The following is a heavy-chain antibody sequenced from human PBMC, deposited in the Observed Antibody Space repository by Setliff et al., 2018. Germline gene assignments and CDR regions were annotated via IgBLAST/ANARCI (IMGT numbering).Heavy chain of an antibody. V-gene: IGHV4-39*07. CDR3: ARVYGENDLPGI. J-gene: IGHJ3*02. Sequence: SETLSLTCTVSGGSITSHSYYWAWIRQPPGKGPEWTGSIYYDGRTFSHPSPRSRVTVSVDTSKNQFSLKLTSVTAADTAMYYCARVYGENDLPGIWGQGTMVTVS. CDR2: IYYDGRT. CDR1: GGSITSHSYY. D-gene: IGHD4-17*01.